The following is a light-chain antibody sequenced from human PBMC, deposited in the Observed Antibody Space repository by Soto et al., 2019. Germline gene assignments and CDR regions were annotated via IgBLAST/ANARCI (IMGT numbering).Light chain of an antibody. CDR1: SSDVGGYNY. CDR2: DVS. CDR3: SSYTTSSTYV. Sequence: QSVLTQPASVSGSPGQSIAISCTGTSSDVGGYNYVSWYQQHPGKAPKLILCDVSNRPSGVSDRFSGSKSGNTASLTISGLQTEDEADYYCSSYTTSSTYVFGTGTKV. J-gene: IGLJ1*01. V-gene: IGLV2-14*01.